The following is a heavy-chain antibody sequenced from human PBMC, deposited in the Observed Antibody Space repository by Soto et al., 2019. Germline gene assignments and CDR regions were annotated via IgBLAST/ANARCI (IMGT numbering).Heavy chain of an antibody. J-gene: IGHJ4*02. CDR3: ARARSYWDVWCSFPEC. D-gene: IGHD3-16*01. CDR1: GFTFSSYW. V-gene: IGHV3-7*05. CDR2: IKQDGSEK. Sequence: EVQLVESGGGLVQPGGSLRLSCAASGFTFSSYWMSWVRQAPGKGLEWVANIKQDGSEKYYVASVKGRFTISRDNAKNSLYLQRNGLRAEYASVYYGARARSYWDVWCSFPECWCQGTLVTVSS.